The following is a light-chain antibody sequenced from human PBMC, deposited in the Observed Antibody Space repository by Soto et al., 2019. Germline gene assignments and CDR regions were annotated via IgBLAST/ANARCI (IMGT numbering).Light chain of an antibody. CDR3: PQRIQSPWLT. V-gene: IGKV3-11*01. CDR2: DVF. CDR1: QSVNNY. Sequence: EIVLTQSPATLSLSPGERATLSCRASQSVNNYLAWYQQKPGQAPRLVIYDVFNRATGTPARFSGSGSGTDFALTLSGLEHEDFGFYYCPQRIQSPWLTFGGGTRVEIK. J-gene: IGKJ4*01.